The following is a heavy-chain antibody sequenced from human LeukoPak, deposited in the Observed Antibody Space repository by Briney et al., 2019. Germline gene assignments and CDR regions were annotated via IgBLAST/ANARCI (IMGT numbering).Heavy chain of an antibody. D-gene: IGHD3-10*01. CDR2: IKSKTDGAAT. V-gene: IGHV3-15*01. Sequence: GGSLRLSCADSGFTFSDAWMSWVRQAPGRGLEGVGRIKSKTDGAATDYAAPVKGRLTISRDDSKNTLFLQMNSLRTEDTAVYYCTTATMIRGVSDYWGQGTLVTVSS. CDR3: TTATMIRGVSDY. CDR1: GFTFSDAW. J-gene: IGHJ4*02.